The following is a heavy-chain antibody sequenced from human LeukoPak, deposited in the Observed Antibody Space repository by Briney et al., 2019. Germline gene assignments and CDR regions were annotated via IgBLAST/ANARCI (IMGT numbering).Heavy chain of an antibody. CDR3: ASDVMYYFGSWAY. CDR2: IYTSGST. CDR1: GGSISSFY. D-gene: IGHD3-10*01. Sequence: SETLSLTCTVSGGSISSFYWSWIRQPAGKGLEWIGRIYTSGSTNYNPSLKSRLTMSIDTSKNQFSLKLSSVTAADTAVYYCASDVMYYFGSWAYWGQGTLVTVSS. V-gene: IGHV4-4*07. J-gene: IGHJ4*02.